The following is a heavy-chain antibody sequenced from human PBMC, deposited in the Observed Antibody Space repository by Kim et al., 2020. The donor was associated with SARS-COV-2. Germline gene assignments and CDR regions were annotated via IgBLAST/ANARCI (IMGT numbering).Heavy chain of an antibody. Sequence: GGSLRLSCAASGFTFSSYAMSWVRQAPGKGLEWVSAISGSGGSTYYADSVKGRLTISRDNSKNTLYLQMNSLRAEDTTVYYCAKGGRGGSYPTVDYWGQGTLVTVSS. CDR3: AKGGRGGSYPTVDY. CDR1: GFTFSSYA. D-gene: IGHD1-26*01. V-gene: IGHV3-23*01. CDR2: ISGSGGST. J-gene: IGHJ4*02.